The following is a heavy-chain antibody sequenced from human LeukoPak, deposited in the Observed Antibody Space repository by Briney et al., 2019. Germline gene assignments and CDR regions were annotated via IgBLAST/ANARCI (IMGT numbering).Heavy chain of an antibody. Sequence: SETLSLTCTVSGVSISNYYWSWIRQPPGKGLEWNGEINHSGSTNYNPSLKSRVTISVDTSKNQFSLKLSSVTAADTAVYYCARVSVVRGVIRYYFDYWGQGTLVTVSS. CDR1: GVSISNYY. J-gene: IGHJ4*02. CDR2: INHSGST. CDR3: ARVSVVRGVIRYYFDY. D-gene: IGHD3-10*01. V-gene: IGHV4-34*01.